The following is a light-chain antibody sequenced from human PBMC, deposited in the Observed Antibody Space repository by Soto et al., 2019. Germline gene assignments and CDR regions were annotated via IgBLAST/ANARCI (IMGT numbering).Light chain of an antibody. CDR2: GNN. CDR1: SSNIGAGYD. J-gene: IGLJ7*01. V-gene: IGLV1-40*01. CDR3: PSYDSSLSGAV. Sequence: QSVLTQPPSVSGAPGQRVTISCTGSSSNIGAGYDVHWYQQLPGPAPKLLIYGNNNRPSGVPDRFSGSKSGTSASLAITGLQAEDEADYYCPSYDSSLSGAVFGGGTQLTVL.